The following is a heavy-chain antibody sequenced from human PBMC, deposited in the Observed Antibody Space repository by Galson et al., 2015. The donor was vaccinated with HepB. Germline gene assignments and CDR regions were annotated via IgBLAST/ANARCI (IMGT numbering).Heavy chain of an antibody. Sequence: SLRLSCAASGFTFSSYSMNWVRQAPGKGLEWVSSISSSSSYIYYADSVKGRFTISRDNAKNSLYLQMNSLRAEDTAVYYCARWPPRWAVMVRGVTHPPGHYYYYGMDVWGQGTTVTVSS. CDR1: GFTFSSYS. CDR2: ISSSSSYI. V-gene: IGHV3-21*01. D-gene: IGHD3-10*01. CDR3: ARWPPRWAVMVRGVTHPPGHYYYYGMDV. J-gene: IGHJ6*02.